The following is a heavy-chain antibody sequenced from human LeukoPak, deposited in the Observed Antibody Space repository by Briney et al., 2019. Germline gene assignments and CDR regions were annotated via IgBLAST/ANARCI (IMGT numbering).Heavy chain of an antibody. CDR2: IYYRGNT. CDR3: AREGSITMIVVPIAGYFDY. D-gene: IGHD3-22*01. Sequence: PSETLSLTCAVYGGSFSGYYWGWIRQPPGKGLEWIGGIYYRGNTYYNPSLKSRVTISVDTSKNQFSLKLSSVTAADTAVYYCAREGSITMIVVPIAGYFDYWGQGTLVTVSS. CDR1: GGSFSGYY. J-gene: IGHJ4*02. V-gene: IGHV4-34*01.